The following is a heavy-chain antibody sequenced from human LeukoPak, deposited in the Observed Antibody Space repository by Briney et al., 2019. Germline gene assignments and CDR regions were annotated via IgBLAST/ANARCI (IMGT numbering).Heavy chain of an antibody. D-gene: IGHD6-13*01. V-gene: IGHV4-39*07. CDR2: IYYSGST. CDR1: GGSISSSSYY. Sequence: SETLSLTCTVSGGSISSSSYYWGWIRQPPGKGLEWIGSIYYSGSTYYNPSLKSRVTISVDTSKNQFSLKLSSVTAADTAVYYCARDNPSIAAAGTTLGWFDPWGQGTLVTVSS. J-gene: IGHJ5*02. CDR3: ARDNPSIAAAGTTLGWFDP.